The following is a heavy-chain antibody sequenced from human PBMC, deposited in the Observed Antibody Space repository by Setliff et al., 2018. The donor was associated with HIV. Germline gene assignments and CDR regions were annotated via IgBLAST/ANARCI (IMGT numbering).Heavy chain of an antibody. D-gene: IGHD6-19*01. V-gene: IGHV5-51*01. CDR1: GYSFTNFW. CDR3: ARHFSVAGDAFDI. CDR2: FYPGDFDT. J-gene: IGHJ3*02. Sequence: GESLKISCKGSGYSFTNFWIGWVRQLPGKGLEWVGIFYPGDFDTRYSPSFEGQVTMSGEKSISTAYLQWSGLKASDTAMYYCARHFSVAGDAFDIWGQGTMVTVSS.